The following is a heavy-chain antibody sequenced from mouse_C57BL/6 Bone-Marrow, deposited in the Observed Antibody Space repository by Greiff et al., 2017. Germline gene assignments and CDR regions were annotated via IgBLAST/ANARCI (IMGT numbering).Heavy chain of an antibody. J-gene: IGHJ4*01. CDR2: INPNNGGT. CDR3: ARCLLSMDY. Sequence: EVQLQQSGPELVKPGASVKISCKASGYTFTDYYMNWVKQSHGKSLEWIGDINPNNGGTSYNQKFKGKATLTVDKSSSTAYMELRSLTSEDSAVXYCARCLLSMDYWGQGTSVTVSS. V-gene: IGHV1-26*01. CDR1: GYTFTDYY. D-gene: IGHD2-10*01.